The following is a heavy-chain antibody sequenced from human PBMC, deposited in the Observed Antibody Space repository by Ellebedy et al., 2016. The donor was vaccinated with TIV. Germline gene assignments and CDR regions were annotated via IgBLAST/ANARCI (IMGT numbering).Heavy chain of an antibody. Sequence: GESLKISCAASGFTFSTYGMHWVRQAPGKGLEWVAVIWYDGSYKYYADSVKGRFTISRDNSKNTLSLQMNILRADDTAVYYCARKKSGSTSLFDWGQGTLVTVSS. CDR3: ARKKSGSTSLFD. D-gene: IGHD2-21*01. CDR1: GFTFSTYG. CDR2: IWYDGSYK. J-gene: IGHJ4*02. V-gene: IGHV3-33*01.